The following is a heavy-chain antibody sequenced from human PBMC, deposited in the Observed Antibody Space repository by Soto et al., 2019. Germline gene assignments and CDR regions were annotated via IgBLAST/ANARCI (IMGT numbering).Heavy chain of an antibody. D-gene: IGHD3-22*01. CDR2: TSYDGSNK. J-gene: IGHJ4*02. CDR1: GFTFSSYG. V-gene: IGHV3-30*18. CDR3: AKDAPYYYDSSGYYGPFDY. Sequence: GSLRLSCAASGFTFSSYGIHWVRQAPGKGLEWVALTSYDGSNKYYADSVKGRFTISRDNSKNTLYLQMNSLRAEDTAMYYCAKDAPYYYDSSGYYGPFDYWGQGTLVTVSS.